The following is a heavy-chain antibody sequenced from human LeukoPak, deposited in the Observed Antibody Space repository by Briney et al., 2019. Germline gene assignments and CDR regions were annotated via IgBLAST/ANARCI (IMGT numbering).Heavy chain of an antibody. CDR2: RNGNSGGR. Sequence: ASVKLSCKATGYAFTGYYCHWVRQATGQGLQWRGWRNGNSGGREYAQKFQGRVSMTRHTSISTASMDLSRLRSDDTAVDYCARDYYGSRLGVVFWGQGTLATVSS. V-gene: IGHV1-2*02. CDR3: ARDYYGSRLGVVF. CDR1: GYAFTGYY. D-gene: IGHD3-10*01. J-gene: IGHJ4*02.